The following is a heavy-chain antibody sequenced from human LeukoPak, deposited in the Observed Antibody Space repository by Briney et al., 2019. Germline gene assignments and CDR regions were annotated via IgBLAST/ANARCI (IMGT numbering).Heavy chain of an antibody. Sequence: ASVKVSCKASGYTFTSYDINWVRQATGQGLEGMGWVNPNSGNTGYAQKFQGRVTITRNTSISTAYMELSSLKSEDTGVYYCARALSNKIFGVVPYYYYYMDVWGKGTTVTVSS. V-gene: IGHV1-8*03. D-gene: IGHD3-3*01. J-gene: IGHJ6*03. CDR1: GYTFTSYD. CDR3: ARALSNKIFGVVPYYYYYMDV. CDR2: VNPNSGNT.